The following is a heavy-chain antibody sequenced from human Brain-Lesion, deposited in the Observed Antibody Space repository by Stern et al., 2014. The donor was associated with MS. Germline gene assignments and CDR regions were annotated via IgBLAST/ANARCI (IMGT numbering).Heavy chain of an antibody. J-gene: IGHJ6*02. CDR1: GGSISSGGYY. CDR3: ARGRVVPGFQYYATDV. CDR2: IFNSGST. V-gene: IGHV4-61*02. D-gene: IGHD2-2*01. Sequence: QVQLQESGPGLVKPSQTLSLSCTVSGGSISSGGYYWSWIRQPAGKGLEWIGRIFNSGSTSYNPSLKSRGPISIETSTKQFSLRVNPMTAADTAVYYCARGRVVPGFQYYATDVWGQGTTVIVSS.